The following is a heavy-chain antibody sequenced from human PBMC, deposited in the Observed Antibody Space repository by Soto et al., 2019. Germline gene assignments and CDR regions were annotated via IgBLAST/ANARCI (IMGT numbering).Heavy chain of an antibody. J-gene: IGHJ6*02. V-gene: IGHV1-69*12. CDR2: IIPFFSTA. CDR1: GGTFSSYA. CDR3: ASVETQRYYYGMDV. D-gene: IGHD2-15*01. Sequence: QVQLVQSGAEVKKPGSSVKVSCKASGGTFSSYAISWVRQAPGQGLEWMGGIIPFFSTADYAQKFQGRVTITADESTSTASMELSSLRSEDTAVYYCASVETQRYYYGMDVWGQGTTVTVSS.